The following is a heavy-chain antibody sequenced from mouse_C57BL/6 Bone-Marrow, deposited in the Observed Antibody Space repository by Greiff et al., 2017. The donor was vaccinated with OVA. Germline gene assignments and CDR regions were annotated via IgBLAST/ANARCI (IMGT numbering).Heavy chain of an antibody. D-gene: IGHD2-4*01. J-gene: IGHJ1*03. CDR1: GYTFTNYW. Sequence: VQLKESGAELVRPGTSVKMSCKASGYTFTNYWIGWAKQRPGHGLEWIGDIYPGGGYTNYNEKFKGKATLTADKSSSTAYMQFSSLTSEDSAIYYCARVGLPIGPWYFDVWGTGTTVTVSS. CDR3: ARVGLPIGPWYFDV. CDR2: IYPGGGYT. V-gene: IGHV1-63*01.